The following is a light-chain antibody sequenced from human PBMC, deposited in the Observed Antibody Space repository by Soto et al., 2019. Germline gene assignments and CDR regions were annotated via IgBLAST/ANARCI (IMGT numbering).Light chain of an antibody. CDR2: EVS. V-gene: IGLV2-14*01. Sequence: QSALTQPASVSGSPGQSITISCTGTGSDVADFNYVSWYQQHPGKVPKLMIYEVSDRPSGVCNRFSGSKSGNTASLTISGLQAEDEADYYCSSYTTSNTVVFGGGTKVTVL. J-gene: IGLJ2*01. CDR1: GSDVADFNY. CDR3: SSYTTSNTVV.